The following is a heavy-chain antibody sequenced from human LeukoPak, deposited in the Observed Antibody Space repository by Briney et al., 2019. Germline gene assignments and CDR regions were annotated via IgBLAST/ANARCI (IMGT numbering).Heavy chain of an antibody. D-gene: IGHD6-13*01. CDR3: ASRTQQQLDDYFDY. Sequence: SSETLSLTCAVYGGSFSGYYWSWIRQPPGKGLEWIGEINHSGSINYNPSLKSRVTISVDTSKNQFSLRLSSVSAADTAVYYCASRTQQQLDDYFDYWGQGTLVTVSS. CDR1: GGSFSGYY. V-gene: IGHV4-34*01. CDR2: INHSGSI. J-gene: IGHJ4*02.